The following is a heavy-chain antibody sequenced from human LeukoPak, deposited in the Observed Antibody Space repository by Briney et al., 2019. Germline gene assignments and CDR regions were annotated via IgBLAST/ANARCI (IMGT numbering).Heavy chain of an antibody. CDR2: ISGTGDST. Sequence: PGGSLRLSCAASGFSFSNYDMAWVRQAPGKGLEWVSAISGTGDSTYYADSVKGRFTISRDNSKNTLYLQMNSLRAEDTAVYYCASMRGYFEYWGQGTLVTVSS. V-gene: IGHV3-23*01. CDR3: ASMRGYFEY. J-gene: IGHJ4*02. CDR1: GFSFSNYD.